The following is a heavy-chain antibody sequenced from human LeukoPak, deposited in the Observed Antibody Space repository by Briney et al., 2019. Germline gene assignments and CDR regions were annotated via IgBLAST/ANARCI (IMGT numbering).Heavy chain of an antibody. CDR1: GFTFSSYV. D-gene: IGHD5-24*01. CDR2: ISHDGFI. Sequence: GGSLRLSCETAGFTFSSYVMHWVRRTPGKGLVWVSRISHDGFISYADSVKGRFTISRDNAKNTLILQMNSLGAEDTAVYYCGRGWVYKIDYWGRGTLVTVSS. V-gene: IGHV3-74*01. J-gene: IGHJ4*02. CDR3: GRGWVYKIDY.